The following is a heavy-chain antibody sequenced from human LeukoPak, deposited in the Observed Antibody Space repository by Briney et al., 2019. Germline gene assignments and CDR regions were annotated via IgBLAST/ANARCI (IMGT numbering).Heavy chain of an antibody. CDR1: GFTFSTYW. CDR2: IKKDGSEE. D-gene: IGHD2-15*01. Sequence: GGSLRLSCAASGFTFSTYWMSWVRQTPGNGLEWVANIKKDGSEEYYVDSVKGRFTISRDNAKNSLYLQMNSLRAEDTAVYYCASYGSGLGRPFYHWGQGTLVTVSS. J-gene: IGHJ4*02. V-gene: IGHV3-7*01. CDR3: ASYGSGLGRPFYH.